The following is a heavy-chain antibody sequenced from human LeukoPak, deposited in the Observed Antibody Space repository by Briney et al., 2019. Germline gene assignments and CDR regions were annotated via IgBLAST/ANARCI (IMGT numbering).Heavy chain of an antibody. CDR3: ARGRHDITMIVVVMTSVSYYLDV. CDR1: GGSFSGYH. Sequence: SETLSLTCAVYGGSFSGYHWTWIRQSPGKGLEWIGDINPSGSTYYNLSLKSRLTISVDTSKNQFPLKLRSVTAADTAVYYCARGRHDITMIVVVMTSVSYYLDVWGKGTTVTVS. CDR2: INPSGST. D-gene: IGHD3-22*01. V-gene: IGHV4-34*01. J-gene: IGHJ6*03.